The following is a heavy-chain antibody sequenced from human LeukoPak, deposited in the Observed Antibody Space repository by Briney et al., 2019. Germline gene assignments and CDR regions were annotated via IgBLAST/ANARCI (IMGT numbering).Heavy chain of an antibody. J-gene: IGHJ4*02. CDR3: AKDRQRHFDY. D-gene: IGHD6-25*01. Sequence: GGSLRLSCAASGFSFSSHWVHWVRQAPGKGLVWVSRISGDGSYISNVDSVKGRFTISRDNSKNTLYLQMNSLRAEDTAVYYCAKDRQRHFDYWGQGTLVTVSS. CDR1: GFSFSSHW. V-gene: IGHV3-74*01. CDR2: ISGDGSYI.